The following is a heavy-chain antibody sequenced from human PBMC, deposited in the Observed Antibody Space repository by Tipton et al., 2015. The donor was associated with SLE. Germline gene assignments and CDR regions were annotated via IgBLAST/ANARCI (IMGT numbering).Heavy chain of an antibody. V-gene: IGHV3-23*01. CDR2: ISGSGVDP. CDR3: SKDWGDSSWLFDS. D-gene: IGHD6-13*01. CDR1: GFNFDNYG. Sequence: SLRLSCAASGFNFDNYGMSWVRQAPGKGLEWVSAISGSGVDPYYADSVKGRFTISRDNSKNTLFLQMNSLRGEDTAVYYCSKDWGDSSWLFDSWGQGTLVTVSS. J-gene: IGHJ4*02.